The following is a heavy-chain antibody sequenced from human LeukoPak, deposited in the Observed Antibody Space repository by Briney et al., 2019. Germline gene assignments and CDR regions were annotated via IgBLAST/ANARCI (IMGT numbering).Heavy chain of an antibody. J-gene: IGHJ6*02. CDR2: ISSSSSYI. CDR3: ARDSFGDYNGMDV. Sequence: GGSLRLSCAASGFTFSSYSMNWVRQAPGKGLEWVSSISSSSSYIYYADSVKGRFTISRDNAKNSLYLQMNSLRAEDTAVCYCARDSFGDYNGMDVWGQGTTVTVSS. CDR1: GFTFSSYS. D-gene: IGHD3-10*01. V-gene: IGHV3-21*01.